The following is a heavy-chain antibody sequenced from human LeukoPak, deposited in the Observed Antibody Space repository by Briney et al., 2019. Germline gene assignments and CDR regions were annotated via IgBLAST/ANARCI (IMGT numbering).Heavy chain of an antibody. CDR3: AKCMTPDTVAAIPPFDY. Sequence: GGSLRLSCAASGFGFSSYAVSWVRQGPGKGLEWVSSVTGIVGRTYYADSVDGRFTISRDNSKSTVYLQMNSLRAEDTAVYYCAKCMTPDTVAAIPPFDYWGQGTLVTVSS. CDR2: VTGIVGRT. J-gene: IGHJ4*02. CDR1: GFGFSSYA. D-gene: IGHD5-12*01. V-gene: IGHV3-23*01.